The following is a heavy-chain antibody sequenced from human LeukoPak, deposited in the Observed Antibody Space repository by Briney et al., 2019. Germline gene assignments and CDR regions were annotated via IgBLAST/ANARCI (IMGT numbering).Heavy chain of an antibody. V-gene: IGHV3-15*01. D-gene: IGHD6-13*01. Sequence: GGSLRLSCAASGFTFSNAWMSWVRHAPGKGLEWGGHIKSKPDGGTTDYTAPVKGRFTISRDDSKNPLYLQMNSVKAEDTAVYYCARQQLVLDVWGQGTMVTVSS. CDR1: GFTFSNAW. J-gene: IGHJ3*01. CDR2: IKSKPDGGTT. CDR3: ARQQLVLDV.